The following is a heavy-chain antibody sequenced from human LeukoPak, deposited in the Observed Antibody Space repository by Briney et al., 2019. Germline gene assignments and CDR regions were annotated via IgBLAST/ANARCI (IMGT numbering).Heavy chain of an antibody. D-gene: IGHD1-26*01. CDR3: ASRFRFLGELLTDY. CDR2: ISGSGTI. V-gene: IGHV4-4*07. Sequence: SETLSLTCTVSGGSINSYWSWIRQPAGKGLEWIGRISGSGTITYNPALQGRLSISIDTSKNQFSLKLMSVTAADTAVYYCASRFRFLGELLTDYWGQGTLVTVSS. J-gene: IGHJ4*02. CDR1: GGSINSY.